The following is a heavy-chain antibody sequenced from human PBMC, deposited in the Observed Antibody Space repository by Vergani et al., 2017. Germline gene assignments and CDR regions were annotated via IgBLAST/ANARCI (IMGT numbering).Heavy chain of an antibody. CDR2: IYYSGTT. Sequence: QVQLQESGPGLVKPSETLSLTCTVSGGSISRYYWSWIRQPPGKGLECIGYIYYSGTTNYNPSLKSRVTISVDTSKNQFSLKLSSVTAAATAVYYCARSNYDFWSGSVINWFDPWGQGTLVTVSS. D-gene: IGHD3-3*01. V-gene: IGHV4-59*08. CDR3: ARSNYDFWSGSVINWFDP. CDR1: GGSISRYY. J-gene: IGHJ5*02.